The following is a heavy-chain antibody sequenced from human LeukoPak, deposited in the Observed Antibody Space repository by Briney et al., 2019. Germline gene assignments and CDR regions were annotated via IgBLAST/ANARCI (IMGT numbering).Heavy chain of an antibody. CDR3: AKRGLYGTVPFYGMDV. V-gene: IGHV3-23*01. D-gene: IGHD2-8*02. Sequence: GGSLRLSCAASGFTFSSFSMSWVRQAPGKGLEYVSGIGRTTYYAESVKGRFTISRDNSKNTLFLQMNSLRAEDTAVYYCAKRGLYGTVPFYGMDVWGQGTTVTVSS. CDR2: IGRTT. J-gene: IGHJ6*02. CDR1: GFTFSSFS.